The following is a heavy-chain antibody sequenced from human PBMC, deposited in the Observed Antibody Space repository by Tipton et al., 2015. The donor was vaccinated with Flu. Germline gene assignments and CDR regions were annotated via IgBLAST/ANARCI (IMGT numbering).Heavy chain of an antibody. CDR2: LNSDGTSI. J-gene: IGHJ4*02. D-gene: IGHD4-17*01. V-gene: IGHV3-74*01. CDR1: GFTFGDNA. Sequence: SLRLSCSASGFTFGDNAMTWVRQAPGKGLVWVSRLNSDGTSINYADSVKGRFTVSRDNAKNTLYLQMNSLRAEDTAVYYCVRDASTRPHDSGDHAVGYWGQGTLVTVSS. CDR3: VRDASTRPHDSGDHAVGY.